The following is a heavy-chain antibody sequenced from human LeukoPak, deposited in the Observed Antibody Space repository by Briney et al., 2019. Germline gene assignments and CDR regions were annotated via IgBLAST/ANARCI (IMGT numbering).Heavy chain of an antibody. J-gene: IGHJ5*02. CDR1: GGSISSYY. V-gene: IGHV4-59*08. Sequence: SETLPLTCTVSGGSISSYYWSWIRQPPGKGLEWIGYIYYSGSTNYNPSLKSRVTISVDTSKNQFSLKLSSVTAADTAVYYCARHIVVVVAARKNNWSDPWGQGTLVTVSS. CDR2: IYYSGST. CDR3: ARHIVVVVAARKNNWSDP. D-gene: IGHD2-15*01.